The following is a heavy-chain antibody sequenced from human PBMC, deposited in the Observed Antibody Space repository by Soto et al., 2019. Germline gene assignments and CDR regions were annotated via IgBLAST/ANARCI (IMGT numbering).Heavy chain of an antibody. J-gene: IGHJ6*02. V-gene: IGHV1-69*01. CDR2: IIPIFGTA. CDR3: ARGFQTTVTTYYYGMDV. D-gene: IGHD4-4*01. Sequence: QVQLVQSGAEVQKPGSSVKVSCKASGGTFSSYAISWVRQAPGQGLEWMGGIIPIFGTANYAQKFQGRVTITADESTSTAYMELSSLRSEDTAVYYCARGFQTTVTTYYYGMDVWGQGTTVTVSS. CDR1: GGTFSSYA.